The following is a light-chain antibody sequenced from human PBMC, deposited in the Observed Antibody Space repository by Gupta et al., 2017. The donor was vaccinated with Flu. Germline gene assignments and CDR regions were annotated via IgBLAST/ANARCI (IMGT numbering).Light chain of an antibody. CDR2: EVS. V-gene: IGLV2-8*01. CDR3: SSYAGSNNLV. Sequence: QSALTQPPSASGSPGQSVTISCTGTSSDVGAYKYVSWYQQHPGKAPELMIYEVSKRPSGVPDRFSGSKPGNTASLTVSGLQAEDEADYYCSSYAGSNNLVFGTGTKVTVL. CDR1: SSDVGAYKY. J-gene: IGLJ1*01.